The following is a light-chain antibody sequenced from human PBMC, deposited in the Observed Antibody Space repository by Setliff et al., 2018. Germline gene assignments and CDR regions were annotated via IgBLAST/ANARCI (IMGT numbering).Light chain of an antibody. V-gene: IGLV1-40*01. Sequence: QSVLPQPPSVSGAPGQRVTISCTGSRTNFGRGYDVHWYQQLPGTAPKLLIFGDTSRPSGVPDRFSGSKSGTSASLAITGLQAEDEAYYYCQSYDSSLSRHVFGTGTKVTVL. CDR2: GDT. CDR3: QSYDSSLSRHV. J-gene: IGLJ1*01. CDR1: RTNFGRGYD.